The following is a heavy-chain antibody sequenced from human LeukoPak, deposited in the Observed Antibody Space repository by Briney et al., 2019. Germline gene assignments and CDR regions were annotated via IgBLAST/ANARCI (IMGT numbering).Heavy chain of an antibody. D-gene: IGHD1-26*01. CDR2: IYYSGST. V-gene: IGHV4-31*03. CDR1: GGSISSGGYY. Sequence: SGTLSLTCTVSGGSISSGGYYWSWIRQHPGKGLEWIGYIYYSGSTYYNPSLRSRVTISVDTSKNQFSLKLSSVTAADTAVYYCARGGNAFDIWAKGQWSPSLQ. J-gene: IGHJ3*02. CDR3: ARGGNAFDI.